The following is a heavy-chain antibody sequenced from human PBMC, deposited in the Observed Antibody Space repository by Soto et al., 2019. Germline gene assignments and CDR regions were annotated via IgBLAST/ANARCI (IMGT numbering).Heavy chain of an antibody. Sequence: GGSLRLSCAASGFTFSSYAMHWVRQAPGKGLEWVAVISYDGSNKYYADSVKGRFTISRDNSKNTLYLQMNSLRAEDTAVYYCARNCGPYYDFWSGYSYYYDGMDVWGRGTTVTVSS. CDR1: GFTFSSYA. CDR2: ISYDGSNK. J-gene: IGHJ6*02. CDR3: ARNCGPYYDFWSGYSYYYDGMDV. V-gene: IGHV3-30-3*01. D-gene: IGHD3-3*01.